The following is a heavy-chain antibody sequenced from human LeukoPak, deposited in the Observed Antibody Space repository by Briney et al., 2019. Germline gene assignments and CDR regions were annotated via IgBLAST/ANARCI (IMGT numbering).Heavy chain of an antibody. CDR1: GFTFSSYG. D-gene: IGHD6-13*01. V-gene: IGHV3-33*06. CDR3: AKRAAAENYMDV. CDR2: IWCDGSNK. Sequence: GGSLRLSCAASGFTFSSYGMHWVRQAPGKGLEWVAVIWCDGSNKYYADSVKGRFTISRDNSKNTLYLQMNSLRAEDTAVYYCAKRAAAENYMDVWGKGTTVTVSS. J-gene: IGHJ6*03.